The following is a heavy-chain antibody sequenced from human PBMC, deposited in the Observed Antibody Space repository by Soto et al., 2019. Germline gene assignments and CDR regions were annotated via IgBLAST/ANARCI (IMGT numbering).Heavy chain of an antibody. V-gene: IGHV3-15*01. J-gene: IGHJ2*01. CDR2: IKSKTDGGTT. Sequence: PGGSLRLSCAASGFTFSNAWMSWVRQAPGEGLEWVGRIKSKTDGGTTDYAAPVKGRFTISRDDSKNTLYLQMNSLKTEDTAVYYCTTAQAVADSGTTYWYFDLWGRGTLVTVS. D-gene: IGHD6-19*01. CDR1: GFTFSNAW. CDR3: TTAQAVADSGTTYWYFDL.